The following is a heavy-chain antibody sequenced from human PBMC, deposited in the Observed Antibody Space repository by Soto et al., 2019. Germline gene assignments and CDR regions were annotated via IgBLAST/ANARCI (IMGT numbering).Heavy chain of an antibody. D-gene: IGHD1-26*01. V-gene: IGHV4-30-4*01. Sequence: KPSETLSLTCTVSGGSIRNGDYYWGWIRQPPGKGLEWIGYVYDSGTTYSHPSLNSRVSISVDTSENQFSLRLTSVTAADTAVYYCVTVNLVGAAYYFGDWGPGTLVTVSS. CDR2: VYDSGTT. J-gene: IGHJ4*02. CDR1: GGSIRNGDYY. CDR3: VTVNLVGAAYYFGD.